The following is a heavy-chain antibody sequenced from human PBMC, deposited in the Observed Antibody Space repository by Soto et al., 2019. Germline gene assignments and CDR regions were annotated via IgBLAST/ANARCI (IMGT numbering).Heavy chain of an antibody. CDR2: IIPIFGTA. V-gene: IGHV1-69*13. Sequence: SVKVSCKASGGTFSSYAISWVRQAPGQGLEWMGGIIPIFGTANYAQKFQGRVTITADESTSTAYMELSSLRSEDTAVYYCARVSMVRGVIIREPDYYYYGMDVWCQGTTVTVSS. J-gene: IGHJ6*02. CDR3: ARVSMVRGVIIREPDYYYYGMDV. D-gene: IGHD3-10*01. CDR1: GGTFSSYA.